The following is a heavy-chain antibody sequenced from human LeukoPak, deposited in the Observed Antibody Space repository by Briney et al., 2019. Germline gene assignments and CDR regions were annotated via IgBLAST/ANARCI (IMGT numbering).Heavy chain of an antibody. J-gene: IGHJ6*02. D-gene: IGHD1-26*01. CDR3: AKDLPQGYSGSYGGYYYYGMDV. Sequence: GRSLRLSCAASGFTFSSHGMHWVRQAPGKGLEWVAVISYDGSNKYYADSVKGRFTISRDNSKNTLYLQMNSLRAEDTAVYYCAKDLPQGYSGSYGGYYYYGMDVWGQGTTVTVSS. CDR2: ISYDGSNK. V-gene: IGHV3-30*18. CDR1: GFTFSSHG.